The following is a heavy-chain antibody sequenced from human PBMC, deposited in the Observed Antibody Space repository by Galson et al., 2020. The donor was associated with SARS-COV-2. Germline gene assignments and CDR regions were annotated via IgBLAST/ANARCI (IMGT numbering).Heavy chain of an antibody. CDR2: VSSSSSYK. Sequence: SCAASGFTFSSYSMNWVRQAPGKGLEWVSSVSSSSSYKYYADSVWGRFTISRDNAENSLYLQMNSLRAEDAAVYYCARDLRGISPDALDLWGQGTMVTVSS. CDR3: ARDLRGISPDALDL. J-gene: IGHJ3*01. D-gene: IGHD3-16*01. V-gene: IGHV3-21*01. CDR1: GFTFSSYS.